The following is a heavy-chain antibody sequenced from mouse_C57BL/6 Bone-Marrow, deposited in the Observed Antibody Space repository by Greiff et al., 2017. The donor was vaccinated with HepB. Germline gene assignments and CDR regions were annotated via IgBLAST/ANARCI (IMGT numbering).Heavy chain of an antibody. J-gene: IGHJ4*01. CDR2: IYPRSGNT. CDR3: ARGGGSSFAMDY. Sequence: VKVVESGAELARPGASVKLSCKASGYTFTSYGISWVKQRTGQGLEWIGEIYPRSGNTYYNEKFKGKATLTADKSSSTAYMELRSLTSEDSAVYFCARGGGSSFAMDYWGQGTSVTVSS. V-gene: IGHV1-81*01. D-gene: IGHD1-1*01. CDR1: GYTFTSYG.